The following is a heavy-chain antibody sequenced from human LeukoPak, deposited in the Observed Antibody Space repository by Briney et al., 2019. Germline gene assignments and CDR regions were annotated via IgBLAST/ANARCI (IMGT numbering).Heavy chain of an antibody. CDR2: IYYSGST. Sequence: SETLSLTCTVSGGSISSYYWSWIRQPPGKGLEWIGYIYYSGSTNYNPSVKSRVTISVDTSKNQFSLKLSSVTAADTAVYYCAREGIVGATTYAFDIWGQGTMVTVSS. CDR1: GGSISSYY. CDR3: AREGIVGATTYAFDI. J-gene: IGHJ3*02. V-gene: IGHV4-59*01. D-gene: IGHD1-26*01.